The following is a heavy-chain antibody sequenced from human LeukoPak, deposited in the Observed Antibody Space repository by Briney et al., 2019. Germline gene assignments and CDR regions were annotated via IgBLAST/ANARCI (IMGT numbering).Heavy chain of an antibody. D-gene: IGHD6-6*01. J-gene: IGHJ6*03. V-gene: IGHV3-30*02. CDR2: IRYDGSNK. Sequence: GGSLRLSCAASGFTFSSYGMHWVRQAPGKGLEWVAFIRYDGSNKYYADSVKGQFTISRDNSKNTLYLQMNSLRAEDTAVYYCAKVPQSSTRFEYSSSSGLGYYYYMDVWGKGTTVTVSS. CDR1: GFTFSSYG. CDR3: AKVPQSSTRFEYSSSSGLGYYYYMDV.